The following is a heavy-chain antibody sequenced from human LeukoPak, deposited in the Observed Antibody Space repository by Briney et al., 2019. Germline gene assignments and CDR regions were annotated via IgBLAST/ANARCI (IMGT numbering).Heavy chain of an antibody. CDR2: ISGDGTAR. D-gene: IGHD3-22*01. Sequence: PGGSLRLSCAASGFTSSSYWMHWVRQVPGKGLVWVSRISGDGTARNYADSVKGRFTISRDISKNTLYLQMDSLRAEDTAVYYCAKAEDSSGYYYYLFDYWGQGTLVTVSS. CDR3: AKAEDSSGYYYYLFDY. V-gene: IGHV3-74*01. J-gene: IGHJ4*02. CDR1: GFTSSSYW.